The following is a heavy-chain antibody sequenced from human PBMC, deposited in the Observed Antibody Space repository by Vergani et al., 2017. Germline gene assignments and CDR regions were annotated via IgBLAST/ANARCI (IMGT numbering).Heavy chain of an antibody. V-gene: IGHV4-59*13. CDR1: GGSFNTYY. D-gene: IGHD5-12*01. Sequence: QVQLEESGPGLVKPSETLSLTCTVSGGSFNTYYWSWIWQSPGKGVEWIGYIYSTESTNYNPSLNSQFTMSVDTSKNQFSLKLRSLTAVDTAVYFCARVTNRYEASTGDRLEWMDIWGQGTMVTISS. CDR2: IYSTEST. J-gene: IGHJ6*02. CDR3: ARVTNRYEASTGDRLEWMDI.